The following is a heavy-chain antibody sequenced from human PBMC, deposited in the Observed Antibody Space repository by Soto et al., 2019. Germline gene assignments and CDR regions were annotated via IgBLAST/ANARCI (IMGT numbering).Heavy chain of an antibody. CDR1: GFTFNNFW. Sequence: EVQLVESGGGLVQPGGSLRLSCAASGFTFNNFWMYWVRQTPEKGLVWVSGINSDGTTTIYADSVKGRFTISRDSAKNTLYLQMNSLTVEDTAIYYCVRDIRWGQGTLVTVSS. V-gene: IGHV3-74*01. J-gene: IGHJ4*02. CDR2: INSDGTTT. CDR3: VRDIR.